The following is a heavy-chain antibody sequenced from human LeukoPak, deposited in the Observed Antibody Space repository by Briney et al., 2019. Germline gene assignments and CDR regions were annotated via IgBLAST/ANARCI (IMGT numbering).Heavy chain of an antibody. CDR2: INPNSGGT. CDR1: GYTFTGYY. CDR3: ARHTHIRFLEWFPPDY. D-gene: IGHD3-3*01. Sequence: ASVKVSCKASGYTFTGYYMHWVRQAPGQGLEWMGWINPNSGGTNYAQKFQGRVTMTRDTSISTAYMELSRLRSDDTAVYYCARHTHIRFLEWFPPDYWGQGTLVTVSS. J-gene: IGHJ4*02. V-gene: IGHV1-2*02.